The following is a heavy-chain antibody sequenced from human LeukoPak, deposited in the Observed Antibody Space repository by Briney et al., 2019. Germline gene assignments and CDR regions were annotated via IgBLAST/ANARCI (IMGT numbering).Heavy chain of an antibody. V-gene: IGHV3-23*01. CDR3: AKGGITMIVVVNFDY. Sequence: PGGSLRLSCAASGFTFSRYAMTWVRQAPGKGLEWVSGISGSAGRTYYADSVKGRFTISRDNSKNTLYLQMNSLRVEDTAVYYCAKGGITMIVVVNFDYWGQGTLVTVSS. CDR1: GFTFSRYA. J-gene: IGHJ4*02. CDR2: ISGSAGRT. D-gene: IGHD3-22*01.